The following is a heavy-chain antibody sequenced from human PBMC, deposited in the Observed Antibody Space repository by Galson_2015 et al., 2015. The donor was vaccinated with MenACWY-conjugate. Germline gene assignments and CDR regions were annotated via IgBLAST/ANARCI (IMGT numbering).Heavy chain of an antibody. CDR2: IIPIFGTA. CDR3: ARAIVVVPAAFDY. J-gene: IGHJ4*02. D-gene: IGHD2-2*01. V-gene: IGHV1-69*13. Sequence: SVKVSCKASGGTFSSYAISWVRQAPGQGLEWMGGIIPIFGTANYAQKFQGRVTITADESTSTAYMELSSLRSEDTAVYYCARAIVVVPAAFDYWGQGTLVTVSS. CDR1: GGTFSSYA.